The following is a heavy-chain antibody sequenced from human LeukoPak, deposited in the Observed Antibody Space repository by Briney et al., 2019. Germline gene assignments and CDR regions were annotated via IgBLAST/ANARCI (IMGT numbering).Heavy chain of an antibody. D-gene: IGHD6-13*01. CDR3: AKSPRGSWYPFAY. V-gene: IGHV3-23*01. Sequence: SGGSLRLSCAASGVTFSSYAMSWVRQPPGKGLEWVSAISGSGGSTYYADSVKGRFTISRDNSKNTLYLQMSSLRAEDTAVYYWAKSPRGSWYPFAYWGQGTLVSLSS. CDR1: GVTFSSYA. J-gene: IGHJ4*02. CDR2: ISGSGGST.